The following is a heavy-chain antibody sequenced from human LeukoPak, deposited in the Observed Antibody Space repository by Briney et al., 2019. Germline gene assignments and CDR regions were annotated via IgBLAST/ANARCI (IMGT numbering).Heavy chain of an antibody. J-gene: IGHJ4*02. CDR2: IYHSGST. Sequence: PSETLSLTCAVSGGSISSNNWWHWVRQPPGKGLEWIGEIYHSGSTYYNPSLKSRVTISVDKSKNQFSLKLSSVTAADTAVYYCAREITVAGAASFDYWGQGTLVTVSS. D-gene: IGHD6-19*01. CDR3: AREITVAGAASFDY. CDR1: GGSISSNNW. V-gene: IGHV4-4*02.